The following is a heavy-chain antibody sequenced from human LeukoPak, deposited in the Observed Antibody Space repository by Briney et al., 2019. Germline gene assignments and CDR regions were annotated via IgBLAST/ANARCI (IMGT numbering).Heavy chain of an antibody. CDR2: LYSGDNT. Sequence: GGSLRLSCAASGFTVSDNYMSWVRQAPGKGLEWVSILYSGDNTYYADSVKGRFTISRDTSKNTLYLQMNSLRAEDTAVYYCARDWGFHIWGQGTMVTVSS. D-gene: IGHD3-16*01. CDR3: ARDWGFHI. J-gene: IGHJ3*02. CDR1: GFTVSDNY. V-gene: IGHV3-53*01.